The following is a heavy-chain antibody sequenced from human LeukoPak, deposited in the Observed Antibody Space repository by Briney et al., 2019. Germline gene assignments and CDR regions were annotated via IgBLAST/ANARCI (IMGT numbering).Heavy chain of an antibody. CDR1: GGSISSYY. CDR2: IYNSGST. J-gene: IGHJ6*02. V-gene: IGHV4-59*08. CDR3: ARRFDPWGAGMDV. Sequence: PSETLSLTCTVSGGSISSYYWSWIRQPPGKGLGCIGYIYNSGSTNYNPSLKSRVTISVDTSKNQFSLKVSSVTAADTAVYYCARRFDPWGAGMDVWGQGTTVTVSS. D-gene: IGHD7-27*01.